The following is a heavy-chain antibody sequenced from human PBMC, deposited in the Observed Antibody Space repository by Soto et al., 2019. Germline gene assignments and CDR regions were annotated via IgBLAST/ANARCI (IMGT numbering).Heavy chain of an antibody. D-gene: IGHD3-10*01. V-gene: IGHV3-30-3*01. CDR1: GFSFKNYA. J-gene: IGHJ4*01. CDR2: ISHNDEPKI. Sequence: QVQLVESGGGVVQPGSSLRLSCAASGFSFKNYAFHWVRQAPGKGLEWVALISHNDEPKIFYADSVQGRFTISRDNFKNTVYLLMNSRRDEDTAVYHCARGVRAETYYNAFDYWGQGTQVTVSS. CDR3: ARGVRAETYYNAFDY.